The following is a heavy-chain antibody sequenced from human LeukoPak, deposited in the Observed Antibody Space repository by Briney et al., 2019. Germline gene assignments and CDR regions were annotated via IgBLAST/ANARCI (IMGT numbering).Heavy chain of an antibody. CDR1: GYTFTGYY. Sequence: ASVKVSCKASGYTFTGYYMHWVRQAPGQGLEWMGWINPNSGGTNYAQKFQGRVTMTRDTSISTAYMELSRLRSDDTAVYYCARGPEDYYGSGSYSFYYYYYMDVWGKGTTVTVSS. V-gene: IGHV1-2*02. CDR2: INPNSGGT. CDR3: ARGPEDYYGSGSYSFYYYYYMDV. J-gene: IGHJ6*03. D-gene: IGHD3-10*01.